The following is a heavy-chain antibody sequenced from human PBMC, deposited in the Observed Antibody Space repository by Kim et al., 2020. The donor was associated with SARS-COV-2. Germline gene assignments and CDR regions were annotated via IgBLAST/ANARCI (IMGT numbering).Heavy chain of an antibody. CDR3: AKDGGAGGYSYYYYYGMDV. Sequence: GGSLRLSCAASGFTFSSYGMHWVRQAPGKGLEWVAVIWYDGSNKYYADSVKGRFTISRDNSKITLYLQMNSLRAEDTAVYYCAKDGGAGGYSYYYYYGMDVWGQGTTVTVSS. J-gene: IGHJ6*02. CDR1: GFTFSSYG. V-gene: IGHV3-33*06. D-gene: IGHD2-15*01. CDR2: IWYDGSNK.